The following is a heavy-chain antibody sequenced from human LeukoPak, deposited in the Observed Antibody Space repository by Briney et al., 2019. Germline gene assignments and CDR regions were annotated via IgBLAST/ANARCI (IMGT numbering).Heavy chain of an antibody. CDR2: IWYDGSNK. D-gene: IGHD3-10*02. V-gene: IGHV3-33*01. CDR1: GFTFSSYG. CDR3: ARDEGLETVRARGYGLIDY. Sequence: PGRSLRLSCAASGFTFSSYGMHWVRKAPGKGLGWVAVIWYDGSNKYYADSVKGRFTISRDNSKNTLYLQMNSLRAEDTAVYYCARDEGLETVRARGYGLIDYSGQGTLVTVSS. J-gene: IGHJ4*02.